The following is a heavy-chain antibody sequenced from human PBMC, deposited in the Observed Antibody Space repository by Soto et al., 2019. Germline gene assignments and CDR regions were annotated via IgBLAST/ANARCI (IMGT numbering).Heavy chain of an antibody. CDR2: LYWDDDK. CDR1: GFSLITTGSG. CDR3: VHLVAAVTSFGMDV. V-gene: IGHV2-5*02. D-gene: IGHD4-17*01. J-gene: IGHJ6*02. Sequence: QITLKESGPTLVEPTQTLTLTCTFSGFSLITTGSGVAWIRQPPGKALEWLALLYWDDDKRYSPSLKSRLTNTKDTSKNQVVLTMTNMDPVDTGTYFCVHLVAAVTSFGMDVWGQGTAVTVSS.